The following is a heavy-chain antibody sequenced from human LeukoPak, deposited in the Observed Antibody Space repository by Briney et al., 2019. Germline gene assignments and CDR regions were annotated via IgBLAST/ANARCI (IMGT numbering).Heavy chain of an antibody. D-gene: IGHD2-15*01. CDR3: ARRVPTSATRVFDY. Sequence: GESLKISCKASGYTFTRYWIGWVRQMPGKGLEWMGIIYPSDSDTKYSPSFQGQVTISADKSITTAYLQWSSLKASDSAMYYCARRVPTSATRVFDYWGQGTLVTVSS. CDR1: GYTFTRYW. V-gene: IGHV5-51*01. J-gene: IGHJ4*02. CDR2: IYPSDSDT.